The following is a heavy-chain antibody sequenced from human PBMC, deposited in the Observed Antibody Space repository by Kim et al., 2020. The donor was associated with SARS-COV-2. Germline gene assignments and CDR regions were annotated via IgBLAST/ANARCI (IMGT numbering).Heavy chain of an antibody. J-gene: IGHJ4*02. V-gene: IGHV4-59*01. Sequence: SETLSLTCSVSGGSMRNYYWSWIRQPPGKGLEWIGYIFYSGSTNYNPSLKSRVTISVDMSKDQFSLKLSSVTAADTAFYYCARGDGYHLYWGQGTLVTVS. CDR3: ARGDGYHLY. CDR2: IFYSGST. D-gene: IGHD5-12*01. CDR1: GGSMRNYY.